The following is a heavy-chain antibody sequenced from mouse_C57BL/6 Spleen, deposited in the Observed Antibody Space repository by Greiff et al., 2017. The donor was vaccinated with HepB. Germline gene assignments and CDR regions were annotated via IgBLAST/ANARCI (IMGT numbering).Heavy chain of an antibody. V-gene: IGHV1-81*01. J-gene: IGHJ3*01. Sequence: VQLQQSGAELARPGASVKLSCKASGYTFTSYGISWVKQRTGQGLEWIGEIYPRSGNTYYNEKFKGKATLTADKSSSTAYMELRSLTSEDSAVYFCARAGVKRACFAYWGQGTLVTVSA. D-gene: IGHD2-2*01. CDR3: ARAGVKRACFAY. CDR1: GYTFTSYG. CDR2: IYPRSGNT.